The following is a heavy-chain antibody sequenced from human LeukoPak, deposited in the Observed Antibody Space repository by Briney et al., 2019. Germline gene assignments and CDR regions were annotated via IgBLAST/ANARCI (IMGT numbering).Heavy chain of an antibody. Sequence: GGSLRLSCAASGFTFSSYAMSWVRQAPGKGLEWVSAISGSGGSTYYADSAKGRFTISRDNSKNTLYLQMNSLRAEDTAVYCCAKVRTSSGWYGGPFDYWGQGTLVTVSS. D-gene: IGHD6-19*01. CDR3: AKVRTSSGWYGGPFDY. CDR2: ISGSGGST. V-gene: IGHV3-23*01. J-gene: IGHJ4*02. CDR1: GFTFSSYA.